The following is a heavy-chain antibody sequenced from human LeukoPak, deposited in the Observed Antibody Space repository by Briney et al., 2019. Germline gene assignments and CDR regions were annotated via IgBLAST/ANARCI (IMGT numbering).Heavy chain of an antibody. CDR2: IYHSGST. Sequence: SGTLSLTCAVSGGSISSSDWWSWVRQSPGKGLEWIGEIYHSGSTNYNPSLKSRVTISVDTSKNQFSLKLSSVTAADTAVYYCARVDTAGTRFDYWGQGTLVTVSS. CDR1: GGSISSSDW. CDR3: ARVDTAGTRFDY. J-gene: IGHJ4*02. D-gene: IGHD1-1*01. V-gene: IGHV4-4*02.